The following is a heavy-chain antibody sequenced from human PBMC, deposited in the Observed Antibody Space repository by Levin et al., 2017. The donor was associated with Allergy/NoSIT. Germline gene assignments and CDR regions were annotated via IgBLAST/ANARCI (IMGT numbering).Heavy chain of an antibody. J-gene: IGHJ6*03. V-gene: IGHV3-30*18. Sequence: PGGSLRLSCAASGFTFSTYGIHWVRQAPGKGLEWVAIISYDGNTKYYADSVKGRFTISRDNSKNTLYLQMNTLRTEDTAVYYCVKDCCPDRGYYYYYMDAWGKGTTVTVSS. D-gene: IGHD1-14*01. CDR2: ISYDGNTK. CDR1: GFTFSTYG. CDR3: VKDCCPDRGYYYYYMDA.